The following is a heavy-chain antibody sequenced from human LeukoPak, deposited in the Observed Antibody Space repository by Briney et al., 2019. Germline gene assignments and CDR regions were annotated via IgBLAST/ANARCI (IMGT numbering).Heavy chain of an antibody. CDR3: ARDRDTAMGL. V-gene: IGHV3-30*03. D-gene: IGHD5-18*01. CDR2: ISYDGNDK. J-gene: IGHJ4*02. CDR1: GFTFSSYG. Sequence: GGSLRLSCAASGFTFSSYGMHWVRQAPGKGPEWVAIISYDGNDKYYTDSVKGRFTISRDKSKNTLYLQMNSLRAEDTAVYYCARDRDTAMGLWGQGTLVTISS.